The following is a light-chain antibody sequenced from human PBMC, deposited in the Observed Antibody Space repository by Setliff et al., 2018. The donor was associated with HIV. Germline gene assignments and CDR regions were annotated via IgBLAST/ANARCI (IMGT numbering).Light chain of an antibody. CDR1: SSDVGAYNY. V-gene: IGLV2-11*01. J-gene: IGLJ1*01. CDR2: DVT. Sequence: QSALAQPRSVSGSPGQSVTFSCTGSSSDVGAYNYVSWYQQHPGKAPKLMIYDVTKRPPGVPDRFSGSKSGNTASLTISGLQAEDEADYYCCSYAGSYTYIFGTGTKVTVL. CDR3: CSYAGSYTYI.